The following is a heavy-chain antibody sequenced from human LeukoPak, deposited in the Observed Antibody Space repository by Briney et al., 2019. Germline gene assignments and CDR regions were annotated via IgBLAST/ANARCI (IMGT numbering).Heavy chain of an antibody. CDR2: ITSSSSII. CDR3: AREPKQWLTPIDY. V-gene: IGHV3-11*04. CDR1: GFIFSDYY. D-gene: IGHD6-19*01. J-gene: IGHJ4*02. Sequence: PGGSLRLSCAASGFIFSDYYMSWIRQAPGKGLEWISYITSSSSIIYCADSVKGRFTISRDNAKNSVYLQMNSLRAEDTAVYYCAREPKQWLTPIDYWGQGTLVTVSS.